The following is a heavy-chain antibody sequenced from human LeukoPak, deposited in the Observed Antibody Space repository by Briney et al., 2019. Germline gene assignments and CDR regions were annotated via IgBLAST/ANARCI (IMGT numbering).Heavy chain of an antibody. CDR2: INPNSGGT. V-gene: IGHV1-2*06. Sequence: GASVKVSCKASGYTFTCYYMHWVRQAPGQGLEWMGRINPNSGGTNYAQKFQGRVTMTRDTSIRTAYMELSRLRSDDTAVYYCARRSTVTFNYWGQGTLVTVSS. J-gene: IGHJ4*02. CDR1: GYTFTCYY. D-gene: IGHD4-17*01. CDR3: ARRSTVTFNY.